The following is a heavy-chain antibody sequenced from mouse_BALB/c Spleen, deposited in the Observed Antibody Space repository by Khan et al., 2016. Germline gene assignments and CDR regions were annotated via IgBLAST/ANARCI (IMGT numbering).Heavy chain of an antibody. V-gene: IGHV1-77*01. J-gene: IGHJ4*01. CDR1: GYTFTDYV. D-gene: IGHD2-14*01. CDR3: ASGRYGGDY. CDR2: IYPGSGST. Sequence: QVQLKQSGPELVKPGASVKMSCKASGYTFTDYVISWVKQRTGQGLEWIGEIYPGSGSTYYNEKFKGKATLTADKSSNTAYMQPSSLTSEDSAVYFCASGRYGGDYWGQGTSVTVSS.